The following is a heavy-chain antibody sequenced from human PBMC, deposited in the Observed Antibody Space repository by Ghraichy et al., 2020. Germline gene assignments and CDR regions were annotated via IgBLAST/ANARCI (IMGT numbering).Heavy chain of an antibody. CDR2: IKKDESDK. V-gene: IGHV3-7*01. Sequence: GGSLRLSCAASGFTFSNYWMSWVRQAPGKGLEWVANIKKDESDKYYVDSVKGRFIISRDNARNSLYLEMNNLRAEDTAAYYCARDRGDCSSTSCFDVFDIWGQGTTVTVSS. CDR1: GFTFSNYW. CDR3: ARDRGDCSSTSCFDVFDI. J-gene: IGHJ3*02. D-gene: IGHD2-2*01.